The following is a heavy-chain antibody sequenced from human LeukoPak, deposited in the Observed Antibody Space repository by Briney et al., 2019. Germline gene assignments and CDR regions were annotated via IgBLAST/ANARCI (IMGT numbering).Heavy chain of an antibody. CDR1: GYTFTSYA. V-gene: IGHV7-4-1*02. CDR3: ARVDVSWSTYWYFDL. Sequence: ASVKVSCKASGYTFTSYAMNWVRQAPGQGLEWMGWMNTNTGNPTYAQGFTGRFVFSLDTSVSTAYLQISSLKAEDTAVYYCARVDVSWSTYWYFDLWGRGTLVTVSS. J-gene: IGHJ2*01. D-gene: IGHD6-13*01. CDR2: MNTNTGNP.